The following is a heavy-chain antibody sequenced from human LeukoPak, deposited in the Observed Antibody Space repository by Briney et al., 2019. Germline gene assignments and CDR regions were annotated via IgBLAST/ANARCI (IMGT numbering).Heavy chain of an antibody. CDR3: AKDDAVSGGYFDY. V-gene: IGHV3-23*01. CDR2: ISGSGGTT. CDR1: GFTFSSYV. D-gene: IGHD1-14*01. Sequence: GVSLTLSCAASGFTFSSYVMMWLRQAPGKGLVWVSDISGSGGTTYYAGDGKVRFTISRDKSKNTLYLQMTGLRADDTAVYCCAKDDAVSGGYFDYWGRGTMAAVSS. J-gene: IGHJ4*02.